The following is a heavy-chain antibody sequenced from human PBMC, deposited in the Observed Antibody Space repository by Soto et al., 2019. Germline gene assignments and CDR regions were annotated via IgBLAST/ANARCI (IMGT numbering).Heavy chain of an antibody. V-gene: IGHV4-39*02. CDR2: FRYSDNT. CDR3: ARLGGYCGRTGCYGYYALDV. J-gene: IGHJ6*02. CDR1: GGSTSRGPYS. D-gene: IGHD2-2*01. Sequence: PETLSLTCTVSGGSTSRGPYSWGWIRQTPGEGLEWIGTFRYSDNTYYNPSLESRVTIYVDASKNDFSLKVTSATVADTATYYCARLGGYCGRTGCYGYYALDVWGQGTTVT.